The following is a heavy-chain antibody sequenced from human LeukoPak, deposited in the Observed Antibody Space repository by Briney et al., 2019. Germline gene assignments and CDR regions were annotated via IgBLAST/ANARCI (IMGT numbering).Heavy chain of an antibody. J-gene: IGHJ4*02. CDR1: GFTFGKYW. V-gene: IGHV3-7*03. CDR3: ARDQYDTWSRRGNFDS. Sequence: GGSLRLSCVAPGFTFGKYWMSWVRQAPGKGLEWVANIKLDGSEKNYVDSVKGRFTISRDNTKNSLYLQMNSLRAEDTAVFYCARDQYDTWSRRGNFDSWGQGTLSSSPQ. D-gene: IGHD3-3*01. CDR2: IKLDGSEK.